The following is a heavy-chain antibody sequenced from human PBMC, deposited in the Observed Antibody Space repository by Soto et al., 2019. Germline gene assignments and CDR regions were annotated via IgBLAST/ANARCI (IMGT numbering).Heavy chain of an antibody. CDR1: GFTFSSYS. V-gene: IGHV3-21*01. CDR2: ISSSSSYI. CDR3: ARVEIGYCSGGSCYSLYYYYYMDV. J-gene: IGHJ6*03. D-gene: IGHD2-15*01. Sequence: GGSLRLSCAASGFTFSSYSMNWVRQAPGKGLEWVSSISSSSSYIYYADSVKGRFTISRDNAKNSLYLQMNSLRAEDTAVYYCARVEIGYCSGGSCYSLYYYYYMDVWGKGTTVTVSS.